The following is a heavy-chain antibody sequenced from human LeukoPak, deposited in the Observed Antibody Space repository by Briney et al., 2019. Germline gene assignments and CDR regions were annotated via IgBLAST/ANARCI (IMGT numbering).Heavy chain of an antibody. D-gene: IGHD6-13*01. V-gene: IGHV3-66*01. CDR1: GFTVSSHY. Sequence: PGGSLRLSCAASGFTVSSHYMSWVRQAPGKGLEWVSVMYSGGSTYYTDSVKGRFIISRGNSKNTLYLQMNSLRAEDTTVYYCASSYSSSWPEIDYWGQGTLVTVSS. CDR3: ASSYSSSWPEIDY. J-gene: IGHJ4*02. CDR2: MYSGGST.